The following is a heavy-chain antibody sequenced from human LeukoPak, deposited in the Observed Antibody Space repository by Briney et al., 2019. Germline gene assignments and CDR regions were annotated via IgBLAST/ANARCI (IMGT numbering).Heavy chain of an antibody. V-gene: IGHV3-48*03. J-gene: IGHJ4*02. CDR2: ISSSGSTI. Sequence: GGSLRLSCAASGFTFSSYEMNWVRQAPGKGLEWVSYISSSGSTIYYADSVKGRFTISRDNAKNSLYLQMNSLRAEDTAVYYCAKVSDFQWQGRFDYWGQGTLVTVSS. CDR1: GFTFSSYE. CDR3: AKVSDFQWQGRFDY. D-gene: IGHD6-19*01.